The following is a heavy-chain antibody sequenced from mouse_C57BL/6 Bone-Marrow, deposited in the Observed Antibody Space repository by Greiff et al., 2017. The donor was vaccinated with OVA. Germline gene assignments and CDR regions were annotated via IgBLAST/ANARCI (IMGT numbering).Heavy chain of an antibody. CDR2: INYDGSST. CDR3: ARALYDGYYDYAMDY. CDR1: GFTFSDYY. D-gene: IGHD2-3*01. J-gene: IGHJ4*01. V-gene: IGHV5-16*01. Sequence: DVHLVESEGGLVQPGSSMKLSCTASGFTFSDYYMAWVRQVPEKGLEWVANINYDGSSTYYLDSLKSRFIISRDNAKNILYLQMSSLKSEDTATYYCARALYDGYYDYAMDYWGQGTSVTVSS.